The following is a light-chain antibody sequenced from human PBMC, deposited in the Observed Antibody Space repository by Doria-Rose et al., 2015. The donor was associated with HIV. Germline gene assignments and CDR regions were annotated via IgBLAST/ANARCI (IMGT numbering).Light chain of an antibody. CDR1: QSFSSTY. Sequence: TQSPGTLSLSPGERATLSCRASQSFSSTYLAWYQQKPGKAPSLLIYDGSTRATGIPGRFSASGSGTDFTLTINRLEPEDFALYYRHQYGTSWTFGQGTKVEI. CDR3: HQYGTSWT. CDR2: DGS. J-gene: IGKJ1*01. V-gene: IGKV3-20*01.